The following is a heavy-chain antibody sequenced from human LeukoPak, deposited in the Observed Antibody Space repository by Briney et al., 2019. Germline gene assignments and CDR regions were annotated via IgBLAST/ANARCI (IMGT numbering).Heavy chain of an antibody. Sequence: SETLSLTCAVYGGSFSAYYRSWIRQPPGKGLEWIGEINHSGSTNYNPSLKSRVTISVDTSKTQFSLQSSSVTAADTAVYYCARESLSGALRFDYWGQGTLVTVSS. J-gene: IGHJ4*02. V-gene: IGHV4-34*01. CDR2: INHSGST. CDR1: GGSFSAYY. D-gene: IGHD2/OR15-2a*01. CDR3: ARESLSGALRFDY.